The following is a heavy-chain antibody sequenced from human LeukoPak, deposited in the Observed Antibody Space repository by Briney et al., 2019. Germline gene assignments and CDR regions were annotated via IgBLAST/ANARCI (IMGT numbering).Heavy chain of an antibody. CDR3: ARAQSPYAYYYYYYMDV. J-gene: IGHJ6*03. Sequence: GGSLRLSCAVSGFTVSSIYLSWVRQAQGRGLEWVSLIFSEGRTYYADSAKGRFTISRDNSKNTLYLQMNSLRAEDTAVYYCARAQSPYAYYYYYYMDVWGKGTTVTVSS. V-gene: IGHV3-66*02. CDR1: GFTVSSIY. CDR2: IFSEGRT.